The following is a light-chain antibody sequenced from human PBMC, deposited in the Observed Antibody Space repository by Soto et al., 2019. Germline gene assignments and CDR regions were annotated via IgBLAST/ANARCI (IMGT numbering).Light chain of an antibody. CDR1: SSDVGSYNL. Sequence: QSVLTQPASVSGSPGQSITISCTGTSSDVGSYNLVSWYQQHPGKAPKLMIYEVSKRPSGVSNRFSGSKSGNTASLTISGLQAEVEADYYCCSYAGSSTHYVFGTGTKVPVL. V-gene: IGLV2-23*02. CDR2: EVS. CDR3: CSYAGSSTHYV. J-gene: IGLJ1*01.